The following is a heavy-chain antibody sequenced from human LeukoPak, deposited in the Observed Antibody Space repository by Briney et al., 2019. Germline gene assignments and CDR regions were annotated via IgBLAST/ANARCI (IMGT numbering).Heavy chain of an antibody. V-gene: IGHV3-30*03. D-gene: IGHD5-18*01. CDR2: ISYDGSNK. CDR1: GFTFSSYG. J-gene: IGHJ4*02. Sequence: PGRSLRLSCAASGFTFSSYGMHWVRQAPGKGLEWVAVISYDGSNKYYADSVKGRFTISRDNSKNTLYLQMNSLRAEDTAVYYCARDVQYSYGTFDYWGQGTLVTVSS. CDR3: ARDVQYSYGTFDY.